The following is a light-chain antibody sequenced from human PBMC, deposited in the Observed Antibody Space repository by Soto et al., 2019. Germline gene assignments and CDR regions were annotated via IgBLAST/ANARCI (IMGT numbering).Light chain of an antibody. CDR2: GVS. V-gene: IGKV3-20*01. CDR3: QQYGNSPRT. Sequence: EIVLTQSPGTLSLSPGDGATRSCRASQSVSSSCLAWYQQKPGQAPRLLIYGVSSRATGIPNRFSGSGSGTDFTLTISILEPEDFAVYYCQQYGNSPRTFGQGTKVEI. J-gene: IGKJ1*01. CDR1: QSVSSSC.